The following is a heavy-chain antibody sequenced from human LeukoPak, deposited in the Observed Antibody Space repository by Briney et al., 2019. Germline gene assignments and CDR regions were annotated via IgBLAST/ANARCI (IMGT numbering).Heavy chain of an antibody. CDR3: ARGSGRRYFDY. V-gene: IGHV4-34*01. Sequence: SETLSLTCAVYGGSFSGYYWNWIRQPQGKGLEWIGEINHSGSTNYKSSLKSRVTISVDTSKNQFSMKLYSVTAADTAVYFCARGSGRRYFDYWGQGTLLTVSS. CDR1: GGSFSGYY. J-gene: IGHJ4*02. D-gene: IGHD2-8*02. CDR2: INHSGST.